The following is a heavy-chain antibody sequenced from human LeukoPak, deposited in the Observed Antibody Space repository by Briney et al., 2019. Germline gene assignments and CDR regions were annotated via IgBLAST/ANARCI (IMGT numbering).Heavy chain of an antibody. CDR3: APYMVRGVIISSYYFDY. D-gene: IGHD3-10*01. CDR1: GYTFTSYG. J-gene: IGHJ4*02. CDR2: INPSGGST. V-gene: IGHV1-46*01. Sequence: ASVKVSCKASGYTFTSYGISWVRQAPGQGLEWMGIINPSGGSTSYAQKFQGRVTMTRDTSTSTVYMELSSLRSEDTAVYYCAPYMVRGVIISSYYFDYWGQGTLVTVSS.